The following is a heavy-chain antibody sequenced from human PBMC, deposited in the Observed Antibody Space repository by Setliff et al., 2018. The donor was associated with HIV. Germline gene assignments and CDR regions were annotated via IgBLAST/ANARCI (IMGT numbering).Heavy chain of an antibody. CDR2: IHPNTGST. D-gene: IGHD1-26*01. J-gene: IGHJ3*01. CDR3: AKQGYSDSLYAFDV. CDR1: GGSFSSYA. Sequence: ASVKVSCKASGGSFSSYAISWVRQAPGHGLELMGRIHPNTGSTNYLQEFQGRVTITRDTSMSTVYMALTGLTSDDTAVYYCAKQGYSDSLYAFDVWGQGTTVTVSS. V-gene: IGHV1-2*06.